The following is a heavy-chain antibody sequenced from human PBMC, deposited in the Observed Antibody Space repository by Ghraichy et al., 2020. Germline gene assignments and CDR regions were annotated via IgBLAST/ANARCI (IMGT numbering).Heavy chain of an antibody. Sequence: KVSCQGSGYSFTNYWIGWVRQMPGKGLEWMGIIYPGDSDTRYNPSFQGQVTISADKSISTAYLQWSSLKASDTAMYYCARQSAGRFLEPSFDYWGQGTLVTVSS. CDR3: ARQSAGRFLEPSFDY. J-gene: IGHJ4*02. V-gene: IGHV5-51*01. CDR1: GYSFTNYW. D-gene: IGHD3-3*01. CDR2: IYPGDSDT.